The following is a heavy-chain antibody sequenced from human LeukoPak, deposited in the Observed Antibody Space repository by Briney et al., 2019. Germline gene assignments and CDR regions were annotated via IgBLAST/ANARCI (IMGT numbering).Heavy chain of an antibody. CDR1: GGSISSYY. J-gene: IGHJ6*02. V-gene: IGHV4-59*01. CDR2: IYYSGST. Sequence: SETLSLTCTVSGGSISSYYWSWIRQPPGKGLEWIGYIYYSGSTNYNPSLKSRVTISVDTSKNQFPLKLSSVTAADTAVYYCARENYGSGYGMDVWGQGTTVTVSS. CDR3: ARENYGSGYGMDV. D-gene: IGHD3-10*01.